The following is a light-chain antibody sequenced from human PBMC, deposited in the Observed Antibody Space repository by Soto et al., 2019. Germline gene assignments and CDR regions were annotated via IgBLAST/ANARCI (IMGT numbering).Light chain of an antibody. J-gene: IGKJ5*01. CDR1: QTVSSD. Sequence: EIVTTQSPATLSASPGERATLSCRASQTVSSDLAWYQQKPGQGPRLLIHGASTRATAIPARFSGSGSGTDFTLTISSLEPEDFAVYYCQHRMNWPLTFGQGTRLEI. CDR2: GAS. V-gene: IGKV3-15*01. CDR3: QHRMNWPLT.